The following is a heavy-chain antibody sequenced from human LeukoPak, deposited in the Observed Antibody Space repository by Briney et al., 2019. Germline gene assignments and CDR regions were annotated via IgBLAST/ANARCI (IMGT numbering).Heavy chain of an antibody. CDR2: INHYGST. J-gene: IGHJ4*02. CDR3: ARGGWNKFDY. V-gene: IGHV4-34*01. D-gene: IGHD1-1*01. CDR1: GESLSNYY. Sequence: SETLSLTCAVYGESLSNYYWSWIRQPPGKGLEWIGEINHYGSTNYNPSLESRITISVDTSKNQFSLKLSSVTAADTAVYYCARGGWNKFDYWGQGTLVTVSS.